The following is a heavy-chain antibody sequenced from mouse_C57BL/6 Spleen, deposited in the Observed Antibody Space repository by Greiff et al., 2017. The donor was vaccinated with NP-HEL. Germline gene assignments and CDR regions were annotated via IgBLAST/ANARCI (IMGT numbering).Heavy chain of an antibody. J-gene: IGHJ4*01. D-gene: IGHD1-1*01. V-gene: IGHV1-85*01. CDR1: GYTFTSYD. Sequence: VHLVESGPELVKPGASVKLSCKASGYTFTSYDINWVKQRPGPGLEWIGWIYPRDGSTKYNEKFKGKATLTVDTSSSTAYMELHSLTSEDSAVYFCARVRYDAMDYWGQGTSVTVSS. CDR2: IYPRDGST. CDR3: ARVRYDAMDY.